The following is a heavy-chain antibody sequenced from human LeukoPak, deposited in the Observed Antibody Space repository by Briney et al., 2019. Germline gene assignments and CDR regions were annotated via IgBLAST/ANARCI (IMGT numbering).Heavy chain of an antibody. Sequence: PGGSLRLSCAASGFTFSSYGMHWVRQAPGKGLEWVAVISYDGSNKYYADSVKGRFTISRDNSKNTLYLQMSSLRAEDTAVYYCAKEGHYYYYMDVWGKGTTVTVSS. CDR3: AKEGHYYYYMDV. V-gene: IGHV3-30*18. J-gene: IGHJ6*03. CDR1: GFTFSSYG. CDR2: ISYDGSNK.